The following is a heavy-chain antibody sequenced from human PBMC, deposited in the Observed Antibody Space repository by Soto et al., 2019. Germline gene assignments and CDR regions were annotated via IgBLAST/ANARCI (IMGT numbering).Heavy chain of an antibody. V-gene: IGHV3-73*01. D-gene: IGHD2-2*01. CDR1: GFTFSGSA. J-gene: IGHJ6*02. Sequence: QPGGSLRLSCAASGFTFSGSAMHWVRQASGKGLEWVGRIRSKANSYATAYAASVKGRFTISRDDSKNTAYLQMNSLKTEDTAVYYCTSLGIGVVVPAEKGMDVWGQGTTVTVSS. CDR3: TSLGIGVVVPAEKGMDV. CDR2: IRSKANSYAT.